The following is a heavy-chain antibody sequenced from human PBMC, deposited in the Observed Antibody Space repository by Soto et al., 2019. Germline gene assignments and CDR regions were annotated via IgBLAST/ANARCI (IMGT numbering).Heavy chain of an antibody. V-gene: IGHV3-30-3*01. CDR2: ISYDGSNK. J-gene: IGHJ6*02. CDR3: ARGRPDYYYYGMDV. Sequence: PGGSLRLSCAASRFTFSSYAMHWVRQAPGKGLEWVAVISYDGSNKYYADSVKGRFTISRDNSKNTLYLQMNSLRAEDTAVYYCARGRPDYYYYGMDVWGQGTTVTVSS. CDR1: RFTFSSYA. D-gene: IGHD5-12*01.